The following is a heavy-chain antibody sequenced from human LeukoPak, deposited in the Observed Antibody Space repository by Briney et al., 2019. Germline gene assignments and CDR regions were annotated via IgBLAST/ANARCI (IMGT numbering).Heavy chain of an antibody. Sequence: PGGSLRLSCAASGFTFSSYWMQWVRQAPGKGLVWVSRINSDGSSTSYADSVKGRFTISRDNAKNTLYLQMNSLRAEDTAVYYCARGPGYYDSSGYYYHYFDYWGRGTLVTVSS. CDR1: GFTFSSYW. V-gene: IGHV3-74*01. CDR2: INSDGSST. CDR3: ARGPGYYDSSGYYYHYFDY. D-gene: IGHD3-22*01. J-gene: IGHJ4*02.